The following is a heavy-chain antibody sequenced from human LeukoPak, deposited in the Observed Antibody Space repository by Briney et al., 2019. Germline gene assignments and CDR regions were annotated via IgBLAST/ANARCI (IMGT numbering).Heavy chain of an antibody. V-gene: IGHV3-23*01. CDR1: GFTFSNYA. CDR2: SSGSGGST. D-gene: IGHD3-22*01. Sequence: PAGSLRLSCAASGFTFSNYAMSWVRQAPRQGLELVSSSSGSGGSTLYADSVKGRFTISRDTSKNTLYLQINSLIDEDTAVYYCAKAYFDSSGYYTYFDYWGQGTMVTVSS. CDR3: AKAYFDSSGYYTYFDY. J-gene: IGHJ4*02.